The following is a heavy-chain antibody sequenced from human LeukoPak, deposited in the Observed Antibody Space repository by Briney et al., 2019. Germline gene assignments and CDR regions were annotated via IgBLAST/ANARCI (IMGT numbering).Heavy chain of an antibody. Sequence: ASVKVSCKAFGYTFTGYYMHWVRQAPGQGLEWMGWINPNSGGINYAQKFQGRVTMTRDTSISTAYMELSRLRSDDTAVYYCARDPGGSSLAYFDYWGQGTLVTVSS. CDR2: INPNSGGI. V-gene: IGHV1-2*02. D-gene: IGHD6-6*01. CDR1: GYTFTGYY. J-gene: IGHJ4*02. CDR3: ARDPGGSSLAYFDY.